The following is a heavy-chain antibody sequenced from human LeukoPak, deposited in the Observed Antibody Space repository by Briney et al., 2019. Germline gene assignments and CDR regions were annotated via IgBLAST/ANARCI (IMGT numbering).Heavy chain of an antibody. V-gene: IGHV3-30*18. CDR1: GFTFSSYG. J-gene: IGHJ4*02. CDR2: ISYDGSNK. CDR3: AKDRVVYRGDYFDY. Sequence: GRSLRLSCAASGFTFSSYGMHWVRQAPGKGLEWVAVISYDGSNKYYADSVKGRSTISRDNSKNTLYLQMNSLRAEDTAVYYCAKDRVVYRGDYFDYWGQGTLVTVSS. D-gene: IGHD2-2*02.